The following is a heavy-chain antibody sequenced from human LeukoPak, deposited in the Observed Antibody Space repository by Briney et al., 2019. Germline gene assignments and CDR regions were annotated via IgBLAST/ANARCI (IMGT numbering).Heavy chain of an antibody. CDR3: AKCGDYDVLTGYYDPDY. D-gene: IGHD3-9*01. CDR2: ITGSDFIT. V-gene: IGHV3-23*01. Sequence: GGSLRLSCAASGFTFSNYAMSWVRQAPGKGLEWVSAITGSDFITYYADSVKGRFTISRDNYKNTLYLQMNSLRAEDTAVYYCAKCGDYDVLTGYYDPDYWGQGTLVTVSS. J-gene: IGHJ4*02. CDR1: GFTFSNYA.